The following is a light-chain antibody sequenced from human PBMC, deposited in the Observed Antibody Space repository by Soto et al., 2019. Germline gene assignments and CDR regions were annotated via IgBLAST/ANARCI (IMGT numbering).Light chain of an antibody. V-gene: IGKV1-5*03. CDR2: KAS. CDR1: QSISSW. CDR3: QQYNNYPWT. Sequence: DIQMTQSPSTLSASVGDRVTITCRASQSISSWLAGYQQKPGKAPKLLIYKASSLESGVPSRFGGSGSGTEFTLTISSLQPDDFATYYCQQYNNYPWTFGQGTKVEIK. J-gene: IGKJ1*01.